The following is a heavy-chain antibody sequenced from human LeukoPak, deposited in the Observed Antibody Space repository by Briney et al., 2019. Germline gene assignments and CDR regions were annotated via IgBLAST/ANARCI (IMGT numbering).Heavy chain of an antibody. CDR2: IHADGSRT. Sequence: GGSLRLSCTASGFTFNTYWMHWVRQGPGKGLVWVSRIHADGSRTSYADSVKGRFTISRDNAKNTLYLQMNSLRVEDTAVYYCARAGYYDFWSGYSDHWYFDLWGRGTLVTVSS. D-gene: IGHD3-3*01. J-gene: IGHJ2*01. V-gene: IGHV3-74*01. CDR3: ARAGYYDFWSGYSDHWYFDL. CDR1: GFTFNTYW.